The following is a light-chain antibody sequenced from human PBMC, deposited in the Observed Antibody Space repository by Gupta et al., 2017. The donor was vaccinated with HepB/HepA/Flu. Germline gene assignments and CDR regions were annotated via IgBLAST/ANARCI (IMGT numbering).Light chain of an antibody. CDR1: QSVLYRSNNKNY. J-gene: IGKJ2*01. Sequence: DIVMTPSPDSLAVSLGERATINCKSSQSVLYRSNNKNYLAWYQQKPGQPPKLLIYWASTREAGVPDRFSGSGSGTEFTLTISSLQAEDVAVYYCQQYYSTPPYTFGQGTKLEIK. CDR3: QQYYSTPPYT. CDR2: WAS. V-gene: IGKV4-1*01.